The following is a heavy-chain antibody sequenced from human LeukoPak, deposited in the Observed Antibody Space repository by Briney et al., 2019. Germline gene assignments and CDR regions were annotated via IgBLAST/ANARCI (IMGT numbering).Heavy chain of an antibody. CDR2: INSDGSST. V-gene: IGHV3-74*01. D-gene: IGHD2-8*02. Sequence: GGSLRLSCAASGFTFSSYWMHWVRQAPGKGLVWVSRINSDGSSTSYADSVKGRFTIPRDNAKNTLFLQMNSLRAEDTAVYTCAREGAVTGDFDYWGQGTLVTVSS. J-gene: IGHJ4*02. CDR1: GFTFSSYW. CDR3: AREGAVTGDFDY.